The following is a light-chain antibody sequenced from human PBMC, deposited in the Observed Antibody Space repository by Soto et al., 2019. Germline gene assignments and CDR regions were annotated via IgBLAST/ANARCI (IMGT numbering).Light chain of an antibody. J-gene: IGKJ4*01. CDR3: QQATRFPVS. CDR1: QGISSW. Sequence: DIQMTQSPSSVSASVGDRVTITCRASQGISSWLAWYQQKPGEAPKLLIYGASNLQSGVPSRFGGSGSGTDFTLTISSLQPVDFATYYCQQATRFPVSFGGGTKVVIK. V-gene: IGKV1-12*01. CDR2: GAS.